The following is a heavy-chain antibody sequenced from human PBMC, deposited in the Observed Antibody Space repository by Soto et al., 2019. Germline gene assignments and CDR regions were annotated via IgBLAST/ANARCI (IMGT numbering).Heavy chain of an antibody. D-gene: IGHD2-21*01. CDR3: AKWWCWTVDS. J-gene: IGHJ4*02. CDR2: ISGSGSST. Sequence: EVKLLESGGGLVQPGGSLRLSCAASGFTFSAYGMSWVRQAPGKGLEWVSGISGSGSSTYYADSVKGRFTLSRDNSKSTLYVQMNSLRAEDTAVYYCAKWWCWTVDSWGQGTLVTVSS. CDR1: GFTFSAYG. V-gene: IGHV3-23*01.